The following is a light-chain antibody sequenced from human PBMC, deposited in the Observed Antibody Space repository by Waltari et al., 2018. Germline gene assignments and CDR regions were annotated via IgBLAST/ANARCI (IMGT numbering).Light chain of an antibody. CDR1: QNINKW. J-gene: IGKJ1*01. CDR3: QQYHAYPWT. CDR2: QAT. V-gene: IGKV1-5*03. Sequence: DIQMTQSPSPLSMSVADRVTITCRASQNINKWLAWYQQKPGTAPKLLIFQATSLQVGVPSRFSGSGSGTEFSLTIVSLQPDDFATYFCQQYHAYPWTFGQGTKVEMK.